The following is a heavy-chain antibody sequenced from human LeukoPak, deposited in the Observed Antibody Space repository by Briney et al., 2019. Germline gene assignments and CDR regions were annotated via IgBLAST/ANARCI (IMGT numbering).Heavy chain of an antibody. V-gene: IGHV3-9*01. Sequence: PGGSLRLSCAASEFSVGSNYMTWVRQAPGKGLEWVSGISWNSGSIGYADSVKGRFTISRDNAKNSLYLQMNSLRAEDTALYYCAKDLYSSSWYNFDYWGQGTLVTVSS. J-gene: IGHJ4*02. CDR2: ISWNSGSI. CDR3: AKDLYSSSWYNFDY. CDR1: EFSVGSNY. D-gene: IGHD6-13*01.